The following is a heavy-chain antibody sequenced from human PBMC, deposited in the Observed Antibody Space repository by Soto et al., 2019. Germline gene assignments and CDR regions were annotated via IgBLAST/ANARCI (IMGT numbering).Heavy chain of an antibody. CDR2: IYYSWST. Sequence: QVQLQESGPGLVKPSQTLSLTCTVSGGSISSGGYYWSWIRQHPGKGLEWIGYIYYSWSTYYNPSLKSRVTIYVDTSKNQFSLNLSSVTAADTAVYYCARERDSYSYWYFDLWGRGTLVTVSS. CDR1: GGSISSGGYY. D-gene: IGHD4-4*01. J-gene: IGHJ2*01. CDR3: ARERDSYSYWYFDL. V-gene: IGHV4-31*03.